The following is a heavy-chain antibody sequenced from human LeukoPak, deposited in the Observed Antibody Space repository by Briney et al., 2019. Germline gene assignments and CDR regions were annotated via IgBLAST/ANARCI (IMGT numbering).Heavy chain of an antibody. V-gene: IGHV5-51*01. CDR3: ARQGPPYYDFWSAGFDY. CDR1: GYSFTSYW. J-gene: IGHJ4*02. D-gene: IGHD3-3*01. CDR2: IYPGDSDT. Sequence: GESLKISCKGSGYSFTSYWIGWVRQMPGKGLEWMGIIYPGDSDTRYSPSFQGQVTISADKSISTAYLQWSSLKASDTATYYCARQGPPYYDFWSAGFDYWGQGTLVTVSS.